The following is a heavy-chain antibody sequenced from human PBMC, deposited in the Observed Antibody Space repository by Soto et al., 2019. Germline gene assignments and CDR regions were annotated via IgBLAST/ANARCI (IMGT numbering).Heavy chain of an antibody. Sequence: QVQLVQSGAEVKKPGSSVKVSCKASGGTFSSYAISWVRQAPGQGLEWMGGIIPIFGTANYAQKFQGRVTITADESTSTAYMELSSLRSEDKAVYYCAMKLGMTIFGVVITPYYYYGMDVWGQGTTVTVSS. CDR2: IIPIFGTA. D-gene: IGHD3-3*01. CDR3: AMKLGMTIFGVVITPYYYYGMDV. J-gene: IGHJ6*02. CDR1: GGTFSSYA. V-gene: IGHV1-69*01.